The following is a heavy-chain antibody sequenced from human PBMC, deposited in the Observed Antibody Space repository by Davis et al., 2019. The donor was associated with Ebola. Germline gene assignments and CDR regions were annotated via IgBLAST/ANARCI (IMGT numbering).Heavy chain of an antibody. CDR2: IWYDGSNK. Sequence: GESLKISCAASGFTFSSYGMHWVRQAPGKGLEWVAVIWYDGSNKYYADSVKGRFTISRDSSKSTVYLQMSSLRPEDTAVYYCARGLWDYYGSGLPKYFDNWGQGTLVTVSS. V-gene: IGHV3-33*01. J-gene: IGHJ4*02. CDR1: GFTFSSYG. D-gene: IGHD3-10*01. CDR3: ARGLWDYYGSGLPKYFDN.